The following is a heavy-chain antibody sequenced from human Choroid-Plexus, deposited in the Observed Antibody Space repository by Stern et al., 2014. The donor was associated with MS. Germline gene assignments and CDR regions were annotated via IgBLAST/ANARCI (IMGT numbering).Heavy chain of an antibody. J-gene: IGHJ4*02. V-gene: IGHV3-30*18. D-gene: IGHD2/OR15-2a*01. CDR3: AKDRQYLTFFFDF. Sequence: VQLEESGGGVVQPGRPLSLSCAASGFSFSSFGMHWVRQAPGKGLEWVALISYDGSKDYADSVKGRFAISRDKSKNTLYLQMNSLRAEDTAVYYCAKDRQYLTFFFDFWGQGSLVTVSS. CDR2: ISYDGSK. CDR1: GFSFSSFG.